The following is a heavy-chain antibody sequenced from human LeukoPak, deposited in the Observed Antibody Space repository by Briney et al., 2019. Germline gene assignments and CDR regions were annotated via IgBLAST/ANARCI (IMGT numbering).Heavy chain of an antibody. Sequence: PGGSLRLSCAASGFTFSTYWMHWVRQDPGKGLVWVSRISSDASITSYANPVKGRFTISRDNAENTLYLQMNSLRAEDTALYYCATSARTYIGSSLDYWGQGTLVTVSS. CDR1: GFTFSTYW. V-gene: IGHV3-74*01. CDR3: ATSARTYIGSSLDY. J-gene: IGHJ4*02. D-gene: IGHD2-15*01. CDR2: ISSDASIT.